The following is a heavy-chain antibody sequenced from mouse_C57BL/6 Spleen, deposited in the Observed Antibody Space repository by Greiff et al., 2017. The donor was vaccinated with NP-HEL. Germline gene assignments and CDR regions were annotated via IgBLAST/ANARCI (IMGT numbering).Heavy chain of an antibody. V-gene: IGHV1-69*01. CDR1: GYTFTSYW. CDR3: ARELTTGGYFDV. D-gene: IGHD1-1*01. J-gene: IGHJ1*03. CDR2: IDPSDSYT. Sequence: QVQLQQPGAELVMPGASVKLSCKASGYTFTSYWMHWVKQRPGQGLEWIGEIDPSDSYTNYNQKFKGKSTLTVDKSSSTAYMELRSLTSEDSAVYYCARELTTGGYFDVWGTGTTVTVSS.